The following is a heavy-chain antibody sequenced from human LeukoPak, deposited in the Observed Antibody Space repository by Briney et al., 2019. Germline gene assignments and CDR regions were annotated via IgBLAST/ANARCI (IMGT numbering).Heavy chain of an antibody. J-gene: IGHJ5*02. Sequence: GGSLRLSCAASGFTFSSYAMHWVRQPPGKGLEWVTMISYDGSTKYYTDSVKGRFTISRDNSKNTLYLQMNSLRTEDTALYYCARDHSLEYGNWFDPWGQGTLVTVSS. V-gene: IGHV3-30*04. CDR1: GFTFSSYA. CDR3: ARDHSLEYGNWFDP. D-gene: IGHD3-3*01. CDR2: ISYDGSTK.